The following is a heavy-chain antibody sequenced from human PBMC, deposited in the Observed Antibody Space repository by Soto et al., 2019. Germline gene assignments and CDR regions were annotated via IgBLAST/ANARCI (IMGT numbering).Heavy chain of an antibody. D-gene: IGHD2-2*01. J-gene: IGHJ4*02. CDR3: ARGSCTSSQVRYFDY. Sequence: EVELVESGGGLVKPGGSLRLSCAASAFNFSTYSMNWVRQAPRKGLEWVSSISSRGSYIYYADSVRGRFTISRDNAKNSLYLQMDSLRGEDTAVYYCARGSCTSSQVRYFDYWGQGSLVTVSS. CDR1: AFNFSTYS. CDR2: ISSRGSYI. V-gene: IGHV3-21*06.